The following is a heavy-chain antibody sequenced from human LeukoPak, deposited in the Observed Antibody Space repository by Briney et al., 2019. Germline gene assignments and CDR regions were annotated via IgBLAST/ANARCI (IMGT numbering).Heavy chain of an antibody. CDR2: INPDGSRT. Sequence: GGSLRLSCAASGFTFSNYRVHWVRQAPGKGLVWVSRINPDGSRTDYADSVKGRFTISRDNAKNTLYPQMNSLRAEDTTVYFCARDLRGKSDYWGQGTLVTVSS. CDR1: GFTFSNYR. J-gene: IGHJ4*02. V-gene: IGHV3-74*01. D-gene: IGHD4-23*01. CDR3: ARDLRGKSDY.